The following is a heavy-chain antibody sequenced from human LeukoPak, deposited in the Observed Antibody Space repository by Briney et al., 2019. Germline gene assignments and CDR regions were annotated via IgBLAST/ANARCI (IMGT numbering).Heavy chain of an antibody. V-gene: IGHV1-8*03. CDR2: MNPNSGNT. CDR3: ARGGDNYDFWSGRGGPNWFDP. D-gene: IGHD3-3*01. CDR1: GYTFTSYD. J-gene: IGHJ5*02. Sequence: ASVKVSCKASGYTFTSYDINWVRQATGQGLEWMGWMNPNSGNTGYAQKFQGRVTITRNTSISTAYMELSSLRSEDTAVYYCARGGDNYDFWSGRGGPNWFDPWGQGTLVTVSS.